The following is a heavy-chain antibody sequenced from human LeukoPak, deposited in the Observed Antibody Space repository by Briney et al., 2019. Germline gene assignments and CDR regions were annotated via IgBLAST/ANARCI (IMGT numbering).Heavy chain of an antibody. CDR2: ISWEGGGT. J-gene: IGHJ4*02. CDR1: GFTFDDYT. Sequence: PGGSLRLSCAASGFTFDDYTMHWVRQVPGKGLEWVALISWEGGGTYYADSVKGRFTISRDNAKNSLFLQMNGLRAEDTAVYYCARDPLQLWSFDYWGQGTLVTVSS. V-gene: IGHV3-43*01. D-gene: IGHD5-18*01. CDR3: ARDPLQLWSFDY.